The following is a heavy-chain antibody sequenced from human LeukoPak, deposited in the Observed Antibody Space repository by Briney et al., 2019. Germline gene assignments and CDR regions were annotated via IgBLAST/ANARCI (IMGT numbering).Heavy chain of an antibody. Sequence: GGSLRLSCSASGFTFSRYAMHWVRQAPGKGLEYVSGINDNGGRTHYGDSVEGRFSISRDNSKNTLHLQMSTLRAEDTALYYCVKDVGGSYAFDYWGQGILVTVAS. V-gene: IGHV3-64D*09. D-gene: IGHD1-26*01. CDR1: GFTFSRYA. J-gene: IGHJ4*02. CDR3: VKDVGGSYAFDY. CDR2: INDNGGRT.